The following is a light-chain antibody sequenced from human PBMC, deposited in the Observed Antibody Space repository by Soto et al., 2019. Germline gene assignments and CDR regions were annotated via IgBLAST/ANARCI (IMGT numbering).Light chain of an antibody. CDR3: QQYSWAPIT. CDR1: QNVSNY. J-gene: IGKJ5*01. Sequence: EIVLTQSSATLSLSPGERATLSCRASQNVSNYLDWYQQKPGQAPRLLIYESSNRATGIAARFSGSGSGTDFTLTISSLEPEDFAVYYCQQYSWAPITFGQGTRLEIK. CDR2: ESS. V-gene: IGKV3-11*01.